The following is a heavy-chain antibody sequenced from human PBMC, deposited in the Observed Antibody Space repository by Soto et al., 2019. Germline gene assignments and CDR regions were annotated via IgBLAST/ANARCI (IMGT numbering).Heavy chain of an antibody. CDR2: ISSSSAYI. CDR1: GFTFGSFT. V-gene: IGHV3-21*06. D-gene: IGHD3-16*01. CDR3: ARAGLTFGGD. J-gene: IGHJ4*02. Sequence: EVHLVEAGGGLVKPGESLTLSCAASGFTFGSFTLNWVRQAPGKGLEWVSSISSSSAYIYYAESVKGRFTISRDNARSTLYRQMNSLRLDDTAVYFCARAGLTFGGDWGQGTLVAVSS.